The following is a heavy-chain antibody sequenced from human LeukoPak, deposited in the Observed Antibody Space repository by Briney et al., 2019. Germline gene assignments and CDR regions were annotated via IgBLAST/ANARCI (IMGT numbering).Heavy chain of an antibody. V-gene: IGHV3-48*04. CDR1: GFTFSSYA. CDR3: ARGTTVTTNFDY. Sequence: GGSLRLSCAASGFTFSSYAMSWVRQAPGKGLEWVSYISSSGSTIYYADSVKGRFTISRDNAKNSLYLQVNSLRAEDTAVYYCARGTTVTTNFDYWGQGTLVTVSS. J-gene: IGHJ4*02. D-gene: IGHD4-17*01. CDR2: ISSSGSTI.